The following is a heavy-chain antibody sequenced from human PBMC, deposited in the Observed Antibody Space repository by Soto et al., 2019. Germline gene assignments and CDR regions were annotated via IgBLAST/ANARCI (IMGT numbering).Heavy chain of an antibody. V-gene: IGHV4-31*03. CDR1: GGSISSGGYY. J-gene: IGHJ4*02. CDR3: ATVYCSGGSCYYPFDY. CDR2: IYYSGST. Sequence: QVQLQESGPGLVKPSQTLSLTCTVSGGSISSGGYYWSWIRQHPGKGLEWIGYIYYSGSTYYNPSLKSRVTISVDTSKNQFSLKLSSVPAAATAVYYCATVYCSGGSCYYPFDYWGQGTLVTVSS. D-gene: IGHD2-15*01.